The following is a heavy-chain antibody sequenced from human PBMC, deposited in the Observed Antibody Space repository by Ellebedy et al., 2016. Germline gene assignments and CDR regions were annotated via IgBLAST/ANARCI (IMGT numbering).Heavy chain of an antibody. Sequence: GESLKISXKGSGYSFTSYWIGWVRQMPGKGLEWMGRIDPSDSYTNYSPSFQGHVTISADKSISTAYLQWSSLKASDTAMYYCARHIGPLGGYDHAGYFDYWGQGTLVTVSS. CDR1: GYSFTSYW. CDR2: IDPSDSYT. J-gene: IGHJ4*02. CDR3: ARHIGPLGGYDHAGYFDY. D-gene: IGHD5-12*01. V-gene: IGHV5-10-1*01.